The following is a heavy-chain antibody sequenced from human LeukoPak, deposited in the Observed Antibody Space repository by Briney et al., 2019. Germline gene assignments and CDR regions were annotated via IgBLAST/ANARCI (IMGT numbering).Heavy chain of an antibody. CDR1: GYTFTSYG. J-gene: IGHJ4*02. Sequence: GASVKVSCMASGYTFTSYGISWVRQAPGQGLEWMGWISAYNGNTNYAQKLQGRVTMTTDTSTSTAYMELRSLRSDDTAVYYCARDFEASPVGLFDYWGQGTLVTVSS. CDR2: ISAYNGNT. V-gene: IGHV1-18*04. CDR3: ARDFEASPVGLFDY. D-gene: IGHD2-2*01.